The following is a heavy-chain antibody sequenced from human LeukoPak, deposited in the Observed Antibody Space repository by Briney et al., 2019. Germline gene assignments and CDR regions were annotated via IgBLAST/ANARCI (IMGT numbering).Heavy chain of an antibody. D-gene: IGHD5-18*01. CDR3: ARRYFSYGSYYFDY. CDR2: IYYSGST. V-gene: IGHV4-59*01. CDR1: GGSISSYY. J-gene: IGHJ4*02. Sequence: PSETLSLTCTVSGGSISSYYWSWIRQPPGKGLEWIGNIYYSGSTNYNPSLKSRVTISVDTSKNQFSLKLSSVTAADTAVYYCARRYFSYGSYYFDYWGQGTLVTVSS.